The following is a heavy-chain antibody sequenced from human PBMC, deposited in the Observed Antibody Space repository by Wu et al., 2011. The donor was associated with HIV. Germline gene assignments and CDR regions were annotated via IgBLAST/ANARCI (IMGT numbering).Heavy chain of an antibody. CDR2: IYPGDSDT. CDR1: GYSFPTYW. CDR3: ARHRRNPYDAFDI. J-gene: IGHJ3*02. V-gene: IGHV5-51*01. Sequence: VQLVQSGAEVKKPGESLKISCKGSGYSFPTYWIAWVRQMPGKGLEWMGIIYPGDSDTRYSPSFRGQVTISADKSITTAYLQWSSLKASDTAMYYCARHRRNPYDAFDIWGPGTMVTVSS.